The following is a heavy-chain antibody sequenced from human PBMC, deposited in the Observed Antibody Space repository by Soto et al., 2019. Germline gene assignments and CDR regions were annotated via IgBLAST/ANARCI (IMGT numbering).Heavy chain of an antibody. CDR1: GFSLSTSGVG. CDR3: AHSPSSRTYGPNWFDP. D-gene: IGHD4-17*01. Sequence: QITLKESGPTLVNPTQTLTLTCTFSGFSLSTSGVGVGWIRQPPGKALEWLALIYWDDDKRYSPSLKSRLTITKDTSKNQVVLTMTNMDPVDTATYYCAHSPSSRTYGPNWFDPWGQGTLVTVSS. CDR2: IYWDDDK. J-gene: IGHJ5*02. V-gene: IGHV2-5*02.